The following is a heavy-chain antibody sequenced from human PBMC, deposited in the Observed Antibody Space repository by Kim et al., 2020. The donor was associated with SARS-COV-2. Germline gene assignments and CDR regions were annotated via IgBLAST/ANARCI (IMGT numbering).Heavy chain of an antibody. Sequence: ASVKVSCKASGYTFTSYGISWVRQAPGQGLEWMGWISAYNGNTNYAQKLQGRVTMTTDTSTSTAYMELRSLRSDDTAVYYCARDPGGVVVPAASYYGMDVWGQGTTVTVSS. CDR1: GYTFTSYG. V-gene: IGHV1-18*01. D-gene: IGHD2-2*01. J-gene: IGHJ6*02. CDR2: ISAYNGNT. CDR3: ARDPGGVVVPAASYYGMDV.